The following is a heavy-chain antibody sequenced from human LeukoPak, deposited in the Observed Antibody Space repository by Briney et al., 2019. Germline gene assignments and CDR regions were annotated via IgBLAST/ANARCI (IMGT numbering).Heavy chain of an antibody. CDR2: ISAYNGNT. D-gene: IGHD3-10*01. V-gene: IGHV1-18*01. J-gene: IGHJ6*02. CDR1: GYTFTSYG. Sequence: ASVKVSCKASGYTFTSYGISWVRQAPGQGLEWMGWISAYNGNTNYAQKLQGRATMTTDTSTSTAYMELRSLRSDDTAVYYCARDRDRIPPLYYYYGMDVWGQGTTVTVSS. CDR3: ARDRDRIPPLYYYYGMDV.